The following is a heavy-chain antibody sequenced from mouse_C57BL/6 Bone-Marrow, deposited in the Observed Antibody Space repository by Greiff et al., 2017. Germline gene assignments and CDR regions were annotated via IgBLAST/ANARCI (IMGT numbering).Heavy chain of an antibody. CDR3: AMGPMEG. CDR2: IYPNGGCT. V-gene: IGHV1-64*01. CDR1: GYTFTSYW. Sequence: QVQLQQPGAELVKPGASVKLSCKASGYTFTSYWMHWAKQRPGHGLEWIGKIYPNGGCTNYNEKFKSKATLTVDKSSSTAYMQLSSLTSEDSAVYYYAMGPMEGWGQGTSVTVSS. J-gene: IGHJ4*01.